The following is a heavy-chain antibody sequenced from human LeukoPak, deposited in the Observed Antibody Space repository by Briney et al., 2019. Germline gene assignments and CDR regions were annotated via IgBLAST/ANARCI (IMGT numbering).Heavy chain of an antibody. J-gene: IGHJ6*03. Sequence: PSETLSLTCTVSGGSISSGGYYWSWIRQPPGKGLEWIGYIYHSGSTYYNPSLKSRVTISVDRSKNQFSLKLSSVTAADTAVYYCARGRDSGSYDYYYYYMDVWGKGTTVIVSS. V-gene: IGHV4-30-2*01. CDR2: IYHSGST. CDR1: GGSISSGGYY. D-gene: IGHD1-26*01. CDR3: ARGRDSGSYDYYYYYMDV.